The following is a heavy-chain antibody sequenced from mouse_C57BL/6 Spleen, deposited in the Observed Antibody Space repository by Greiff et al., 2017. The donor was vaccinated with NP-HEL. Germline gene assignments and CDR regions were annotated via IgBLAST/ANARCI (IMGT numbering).Heavy chain of an antibody. CDR2: INPNNGGT. V-gene: IGHV1-26*01. J-gene: IGHJ3*01. Sequence: EVQLQQSGPELVKPGASVKISCKASGYTFTDYYMNWVKQSHGKSLEWIGDINPNNGGTSYNQKFKGKATLTVDKSSSTAYMELRSLTSEDSAVYYCARDLYYYGSSYKRFAYWGQGTLVTVSA. CDR1: GYTFTDYY. CDR3: ARDLYYYGSSYKRFAY. D-gene: IGHD1-1*01.